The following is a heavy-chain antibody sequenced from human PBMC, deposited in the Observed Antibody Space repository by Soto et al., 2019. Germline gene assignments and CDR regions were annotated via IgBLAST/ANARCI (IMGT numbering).Heavy chain of an antibody. CDR2: INPNSGGT. Sequence: ASVKVSCKASGYTFTGYYMHWVRQAPGQGLEWMGWINPNSGGTNYAQKFQGRVTMTRDTSISTAYMELSRLRSDDTAVYYCARDLPGYSYGLGYWGQGTLVTSPQ. J-gene: IGHJ4*02. CDR1: GYTFTGYY. D-gene: IGHD5-18*01. CDR3: ARDLPGYSYGLGY. V-gene: IGHV1-2*02.